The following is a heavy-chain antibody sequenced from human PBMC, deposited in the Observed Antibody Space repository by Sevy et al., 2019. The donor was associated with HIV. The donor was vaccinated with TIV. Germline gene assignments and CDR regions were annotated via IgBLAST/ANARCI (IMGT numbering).Heavy chain of an antibody. D-gene: IGHD2-8*01. J-gene: IGHJ4*02. CDR3: AREGCTKPHDY. CDR1: GFDFSIYS. Sequence: GSLRLSCAASGFDFSIYSMSWVRQAPGKGLEWVSTLSFGCGKINYADSVKGRFTISRDNSKSSVYLQMNNMRVEDTDVYYCAREGCTKPHDYWGQGTLVTVSS. CDR2: LSFGCGKI. V-gene: IGHV3-23*01.